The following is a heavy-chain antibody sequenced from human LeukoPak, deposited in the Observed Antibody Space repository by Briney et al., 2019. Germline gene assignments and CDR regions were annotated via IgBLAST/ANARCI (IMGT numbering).Heavy chain of an antibody. CDR1: GGSISSGSYY. CDR3: AREAAARPTPFDY. Sequence: PSETLSLTCTVSGGSISSGSYYWRWIRQPAGKGLEWIGRIYTSGSTNYNPSLKSRVTISVDTSKNQFSLKLSSVTAADTAVYYCAREAAARPTPFDYWGQGTLVTVSS. J-gene: IGHJ4*02. CDR2: IYTSGST. V-gene: IGHV4-61*02. D-gene: IGHD6-13*01.